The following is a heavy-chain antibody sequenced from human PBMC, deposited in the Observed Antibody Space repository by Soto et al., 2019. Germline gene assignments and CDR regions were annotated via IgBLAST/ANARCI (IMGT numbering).Heavy chain of an antibody. J-gene: IGHJ4*02. CDR3: ARGGIAVAGSFDY. CDR1: GGTFSSYT. V-gene: IGHV1-69*02. Sequence: HVQLVQSGAEVKKPGSSVKASCKASGGTFSSYTIRWVRQAPGQGLEWMGRIIPILGIANYALKFQGRVTITADKSTSTAYMELSSLRSDDTAVYYCARGGIAVAGSFDYWGQGTLVTVSS. CDR2: IIPILGIA. D-gene: IGHD6-19*01.